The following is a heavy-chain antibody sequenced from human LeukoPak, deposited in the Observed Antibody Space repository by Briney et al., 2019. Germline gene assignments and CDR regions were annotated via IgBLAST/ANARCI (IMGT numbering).Heavy chain of an antibody. J-gene: IGHJ5*02. CDR1: GYSISSGYQ. CDR2: IYHSGSA. CDR3: ARDPRWLTPDCTSTSCYENYFDP. V-gene: IGHV4-38-2*02. D-gene: IGHD2-2*01. Sequence: SETLSLTCGVSGYSISSGYQWAWIRQSPGKGLEWIDSIYHSGSAHYNPSLKSRVTISVETSKNQFSLNMYSVTAADTAVYYCARDPRWLTPDCTSTSCYENYFDPWGQGTLVTVSS.